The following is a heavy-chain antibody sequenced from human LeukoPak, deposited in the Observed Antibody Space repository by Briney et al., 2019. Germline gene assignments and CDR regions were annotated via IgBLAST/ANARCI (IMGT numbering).Heavy chain of an antibody. CDR1: GGSISSYY. CDR2: IYYSGST. V-gene: IGHV4-59*01. CDR3: ARGYSGYDIDY. D-gene: IGHD5-12*01. Sequence: SETLSLTCTVSGGSISSYYWSWIRQPPGKGLEWIGYIYYSGSTNYNPSLKSRVTISVDTSKNQFSLKLSSVTAADTAVYYCARGYSGYDIDYWGQGTLVTVSS. J-gene: IGHJ4*02.